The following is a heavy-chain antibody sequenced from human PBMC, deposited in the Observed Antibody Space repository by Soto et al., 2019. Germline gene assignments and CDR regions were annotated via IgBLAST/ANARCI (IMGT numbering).Heavy chain of an antibody. CDR1: GDSISSRNW. V-gene: IGHV4-4*02. J-gene: IGHJ1*01. CDR2: ISHSGNT. CDR3: AREGYYDSSGPQSQH. D-gene: IGHD3-22*01. Sequence: SETLSLTCAVSGDSISSRNWWSWVRQPPGKGLEWIGEISHSGNTNYNPSLKSRVTISVDRSKNQFSLKLSSVTAADTAVYYCAREGYYDSSGPQSQHWGQGTLVTVSS.